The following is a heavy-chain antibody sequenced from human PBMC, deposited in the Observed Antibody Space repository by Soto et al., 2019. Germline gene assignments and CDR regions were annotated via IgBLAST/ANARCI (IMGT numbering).Heavy chain of an antibody. Sequence: QVQLVQSGAEVKKPGSSVKVSCKASGGTFSTYGINWVRQAPGQGLEWMGGIIPISGRRNYAQKFQGRVTITADKSTSTAYMELSSLRSADTAVYYCARGDDSSGYYYGRGDSWGQGTLVTVSS. CDR2: IIPISGRR. D-gene: IGHD3-22*01. V-gene: IGHV1-69*06. CDR3: ARGDDSSGYYYGRGDS. J-gene: IGHJ4*02. CDR1: GGTFSTYG.